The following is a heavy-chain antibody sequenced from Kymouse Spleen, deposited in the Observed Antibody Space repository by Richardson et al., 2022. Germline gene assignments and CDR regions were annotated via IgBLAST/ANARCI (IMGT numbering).Heavy chain of an antibody. J-gene: IGHJ6*02. D-gene: IGHD3-10*01. CDR2: IWYDGSNK. CDR1: GFTFSSYG. Sequence: QVQLVESGGGVVQPGRSLRLSCAASGFTFSSYGMHWVRQAPGKGLEWVAVIWYDGSNKYYADSVKGRFTISRDNSKNTLYLQMNSLRAEDTAVYYCARVITMVRGVLYGMDVWGQGTTVTVSS. CDR3: ARVITMVRGVLYGMDV. V-gene: IGHV3-33*01.